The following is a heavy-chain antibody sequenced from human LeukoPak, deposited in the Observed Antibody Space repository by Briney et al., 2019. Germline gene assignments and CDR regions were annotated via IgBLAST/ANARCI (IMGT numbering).Heavy chain of an antibody. V-gene: IGHV1-2*02. CDR3: ARILWFGEFSFDY. D-gene: IGHD3-10*01. Sequence: ASVKVSCKASGYTFTGYYTHWVRQAPGQGLEWMGWINPNSGGTNYAQKFQGRVTMTSDTSISTAYMELSRLRSDDTAVYYCARILWFGEFSFDYWGQGTLVTVSS. J-gene: IGHJ4*02. CDR1: GYTFTGYY. CDR2: INPNSGGT.